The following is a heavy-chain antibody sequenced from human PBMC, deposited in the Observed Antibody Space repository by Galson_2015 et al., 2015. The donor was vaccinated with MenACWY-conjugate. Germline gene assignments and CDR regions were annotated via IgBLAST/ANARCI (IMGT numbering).Heavy chain of an antibody. CDR2: ISSSGTTM. D-gene: IGHD2-15*01. V-gene: IGHV3-48*03. J-gene: IGHJ3*01. CDR1: GFTFNRHA. CDR3: ARSHCSDGPCYPSDAFDL. Sequence: SLRLSCAASGFTFNRHAMNWVRQAPGKGLEWLSYISSSGTTMYYADSVKGRFTISRDNAKNSLYLQMKSLRVDEEAVYYCARSHCSDGPCYPSDAFDLWGRGTLVIVSS.